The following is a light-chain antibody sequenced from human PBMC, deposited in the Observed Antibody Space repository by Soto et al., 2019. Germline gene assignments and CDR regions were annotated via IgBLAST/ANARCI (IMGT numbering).Light chain of an antibody. CDR2: DAS. J-gene: IGKJ3*01. CDR3: QQYKSLLT. Sequence: DIQMTQSPSSLSASVGDRVTITFQASQDISKNLNWYQKKPGKAPNLRIYDASNLETGVPSRFSGSGSGTDFTLTISSLQPEDIAKYYCQQYKSLLTFGPGTKVDIK. CDR1: QDISKN. V-gene: IGKV1-33*01.